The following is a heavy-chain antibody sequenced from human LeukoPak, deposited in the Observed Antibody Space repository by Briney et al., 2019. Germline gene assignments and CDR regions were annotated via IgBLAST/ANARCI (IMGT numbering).Heavy chain of an antibody. Sequence: PGGSLRLSCRGSEFKISNYEMTWVRQAPGKGLEWVPYISGRSTTIFYADSVKGRFTISRDNAKNSLYLQMNSLRAEDTAVYYCASLYSSSWYNWFDPWGQGTLVTVSS. CDR2: ISGRSTTI. V-gene: IGHV3-48*03. D-gene: IGHD6-13*01. CDR1: EFKISNYE. CDR3: ASLYSSSWYNWFDP. J-gene: IGHJ5*02.